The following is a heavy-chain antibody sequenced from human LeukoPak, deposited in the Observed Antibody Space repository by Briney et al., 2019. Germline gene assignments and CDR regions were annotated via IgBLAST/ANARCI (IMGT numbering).Heavy chain of an antibody. CDR3: ARRKRPYYYGSGSYLGAFDI. Sequence: GASVKVSCKASGGTFSSYAISWVRQAPGQGLEWMGRIIPIFGTANYAQKFQGRVTITADESTSTAYMELSSLRSEDTAVYYCARRKRPYYYGSGSYLGAFDIWGQGTMVTVSS. J-gene: IGHJ3*02. D-gene: IGHD3-10*01. CDR1: GGTFSSYA. CDR2: IIPIFGTA. V-gene: IGHV1-69*13.